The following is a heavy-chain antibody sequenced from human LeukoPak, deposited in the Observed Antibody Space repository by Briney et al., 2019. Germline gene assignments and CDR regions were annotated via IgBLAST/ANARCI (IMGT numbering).Heavy chain of an antibody. CDR3: AGLIRPGWFDP. CDR2: IYHSGST. D-gene: IGHD1-14*01. J-gene: IGHJ5*02. CDR1: GYSISSGYY. V-gene: IGHV4-38-2*02. Sequence: SETLSLTCTVSGYSISSGYYWGWLRPPPGRGLEWIGTIYHSGSTYYNPSLKSRVTISVDTSKNQFSLKLSSVTAADTAVYYCAGLIRPGWFDPWGQGTLVTVSS.